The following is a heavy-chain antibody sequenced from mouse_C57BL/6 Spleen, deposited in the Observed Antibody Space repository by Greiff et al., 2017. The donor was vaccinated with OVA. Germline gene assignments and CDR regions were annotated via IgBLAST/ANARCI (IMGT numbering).Heavy chain of an antibody. CDR2: ISSGSSTI. J-gene: IGHJ3*01. CDR1: GFTFSDYG. V-gene: IGHV5-17*01. D-gene: IGHD4-1*01. Sequence: EVKLVESGGGLVKPGGSLTLSCAASGFTFSDYGMHWVRQAPEKGLEWVAYISSGSSTIYYADTVKGRFTISRDNAKNTLFLQMTSLRSEDTAMYYCARAGTAWFAYWGQGTLVTVSA. CDR3: ARAGTAWFAY.